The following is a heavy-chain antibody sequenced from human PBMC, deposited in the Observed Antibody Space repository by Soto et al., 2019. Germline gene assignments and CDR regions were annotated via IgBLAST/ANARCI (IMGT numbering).Heavy chain of an antibody. CDR2: IIPIFGTA. CDR3: ARDLGSGPYYYYGMDV. CDR1: GGTFSSYA. J-gene: IGHJ6*02. Sequence: QVQLVQSGAEVKKAGSSVKVSCKASGGTFSSYAISWVRQAPGQGLEWMGGIIPIFGTANYAQKFQGRVTITADESTSTAYMELSSLRSEDTAVYYCARDLGSGPYYYYGMDVWGQGTTVTVSS. D-gene: IGHD2-15*01. V-gene: IGHV1-69*12.